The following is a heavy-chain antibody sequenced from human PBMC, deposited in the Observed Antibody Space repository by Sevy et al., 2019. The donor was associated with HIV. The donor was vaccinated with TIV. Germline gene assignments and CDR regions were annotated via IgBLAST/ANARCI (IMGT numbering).Heavy chain of an antibody. J-gene: IGHJ4*02. Sequence: GSLRPSCAASGFRFSSYLMPWVRQAPGKGLEWVAKIKQDESEKYYVASVKGRFTISRDNAKNSVYLQMNSLRPEDTAIYYCARGNSGSFDYWGQGTLVTVSS. CDR1: GFRFSSYL. V-gene: IGHV3-7*04. D-gene: IGHD3-22*01. CDR3: ARGNSGSFDY. CDR2: IKQDESEK.